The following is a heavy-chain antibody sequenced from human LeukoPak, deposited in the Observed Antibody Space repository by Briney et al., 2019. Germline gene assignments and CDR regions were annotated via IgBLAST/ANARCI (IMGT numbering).Heavy chain of an antibody. D-gene: IGHD3-16*02. CDR3: ARDMRDYDYVWGSYRYTTRFDY. V-gene: IGHV3-48*01. CDR2: ISSSSSTI. CDR1: GFTFSSYS. J-gene: IGHJ4*02. Sequence: GGSLRLSCAASGFTFSSYSMNWVRQAPGKGLEWVSYISSSSSTIYYADSVKGRFTISRDNAKNSLYLQMNSLRAEDTAVYYCARDMRDYDYVWGSYRYTTRFDYWGQGTLVTVSS.